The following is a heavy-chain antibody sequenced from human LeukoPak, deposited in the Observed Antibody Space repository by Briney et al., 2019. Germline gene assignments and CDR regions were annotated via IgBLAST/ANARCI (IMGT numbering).Heavy chain of an antibody. D-gene: IGHD3-10*01. V-gene: IGHV1-8*01. Sequence: ASVKVSCKASGYTFASFYINWVRRATGQGLEWMGWMNPNSGNTGYAQKLQGRVTMTRNTSISTAYMDLSSLRSEDTAVYYCARAYYYGSGGDAFDIWGQGTMVTVSS. CDR1: GYTFASFY. CDR2: MNPNSGNT. CDR3: ARAYYYGSGGDAFDI. J-gene: IGHJ3*02.